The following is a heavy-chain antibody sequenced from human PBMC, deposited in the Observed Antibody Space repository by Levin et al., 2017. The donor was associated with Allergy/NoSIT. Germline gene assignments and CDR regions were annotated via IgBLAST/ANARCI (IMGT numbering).Heavy chain of an antibody. J-gene: IGHJ4*02. CDR2: ISSSGSTI. CDR1: GFTFSSYE. CDR3: ARAPGRHCGGDCYSIHFDY. D-gene: IGHD2-21*02. V-gene: IGHV3-48*03. Sequence: GGSLRLSCAASGFTFSSYEMNWVRQAPGKGLEWVSYISSSGSTIYYADSVKGRFTISRDNAKNSLYLQMNSLRAEDTAVYYCARAPGRHCGGDCYSIHFDYWGQGTLVTVSS.